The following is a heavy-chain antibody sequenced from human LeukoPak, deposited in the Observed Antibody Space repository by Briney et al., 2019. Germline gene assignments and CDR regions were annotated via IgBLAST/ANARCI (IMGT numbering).Heavy chain of an antibody. CDR3: ASDYSSDSEGFDF. D-gene: IGHD2-21*01. J-gene: IGHJ3*01. CDR1: GGSFSGYY. CDR2: INWNGGST. V-gene: IGHV3-20*04. Sequence: ASETLSLTCAVYGGSFSGYYWSWIRQPPGKGLEWVSGINWNGGSTGYADSVKGRFTISRDNAKNSLYLQMNSLRAEDTALYYCASDYSSDSEGFDFWGHGTMVTVSS.